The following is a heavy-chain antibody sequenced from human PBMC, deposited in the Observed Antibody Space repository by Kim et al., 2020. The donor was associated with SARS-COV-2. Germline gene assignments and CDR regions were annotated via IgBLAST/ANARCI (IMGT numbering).Heavy chain of an antibody. CDR2: VNAGNGDT. CDR3: ARPSFCADGICPYYDY. CDR1: GYTFTKYG. J-gene: IGHJ4*02. D-gene: IGHD2-8*01. V-gene: IGHV1-3*01. Sequence: ASVKVSCKASGYTFTKYGVHWVRQAPGQSLEWMGWVNAGNGDTHYSPKFQDRVTITRDTSATTAYMEPSSLRSEDTAVYYCARPSFCADGICPYYDYWGQGTLVTVSS.